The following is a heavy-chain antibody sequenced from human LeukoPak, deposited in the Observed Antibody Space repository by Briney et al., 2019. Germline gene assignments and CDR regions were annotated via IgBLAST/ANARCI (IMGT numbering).Heavy chain of an antibody. CDR2: INPNSGGT. D-gene: IGHD3-22*01. J-gene: IGHJ3*02. V-gene: IGHV1-2*07. CDR1: GYTFTGYY. Sequence: ASVTLSCTASGYTFTGYYMHWGRQAPGQGLEWMGWINPNSGGTDSAYKFQGRVTITMATAIGTAYMELSRLRSGDTAMSYCAGEIGDTSGHDVSDIWGEGTMVTASS. CDR3: AGEIGDTSGHDVSDI.